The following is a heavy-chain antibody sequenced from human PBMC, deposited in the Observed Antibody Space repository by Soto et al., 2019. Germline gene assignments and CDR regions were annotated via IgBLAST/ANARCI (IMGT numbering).Heavy chain of an antibody. J-gene: IGHJ3*02. Sequence: APGQGLEWMGWINTNSGGTNYAQKFQGWVTMTRDTCISTAYMELSRLRSEDTALFYFERDCVHASIPLAFDIWGQVTMITISS. CDR3: ERDCVHASIPLAFDI. V-gene: IGHV1-2*04. D-gene: IGHD3-16*01. CDR2: INTNSGGT.